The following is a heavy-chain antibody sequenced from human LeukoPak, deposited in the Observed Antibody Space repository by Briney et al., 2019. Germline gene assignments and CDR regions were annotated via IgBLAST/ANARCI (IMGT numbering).Heavy chain of an antibody. CDR1: GGSISSYY. CDR3: AREDSSSWYGIWFDY. Sequence: SETLSLTPTVSGGSISSYYWSWIRQPPGKGLEWIWYIYYRGSTNYDASIKSRVTISVDTSKNEFSLKLSSVTAADTAVYYCAREDSSSWYGIWFDYWGQGTLVTVSS. J-gene: IGHJ4*02. D-gene: IGHD6-13*01. CDR2: IYYRGST. V-gene: IGHV4-59*01.